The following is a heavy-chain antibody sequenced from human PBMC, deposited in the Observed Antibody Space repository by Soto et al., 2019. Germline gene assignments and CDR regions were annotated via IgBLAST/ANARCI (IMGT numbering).Heavy chain of an antibody. D-gene: IGHD5-18*01. Sequence: EVQLLESGGGLVQPGGSLRLSCAASGFTFSSYAMSWVRQAPGKGLEWVSAISGSGVSTYYADSVKDRFTISRDNSKNTLYLQMNSLRAEDTAVYYCAKDSGYSYGYDAFDIWGQGTMVTVSS. CDR2: ISGSGVST. V-gene: IGHV3-23*01. J-gene: IGHJ3*02. CDR1: GFTFSSYA. CDR3: AKDSGYSYGYDAFDI.